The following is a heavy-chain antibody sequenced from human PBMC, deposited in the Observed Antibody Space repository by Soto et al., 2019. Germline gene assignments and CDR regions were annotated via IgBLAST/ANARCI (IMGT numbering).Heavy chain of an antibody. J-gene: IGHJ4*02. V-gene: IGHV3-9*01. Sequence: LRLSCAASGFTFSSYDFHWVRQATGKGLEWVSGIGISWNSETIDYADSVKGRFTISRDNAKSSLFLQMNSLRPDDTALYYCAKDMKWGGMTTIQYFDSWGQGTLVNVS. D-gene: IGHD4-17*01. CDR1: GFTFSSYD. CDR3: AKDMKWGGMTTIQYFDS. CDR2: ISWNSETI.